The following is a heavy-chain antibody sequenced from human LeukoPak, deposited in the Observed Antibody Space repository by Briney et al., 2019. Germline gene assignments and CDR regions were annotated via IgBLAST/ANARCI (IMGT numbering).Heavy chain of an antibody. D-gene: IGHD1-26*01. V-gene: IGHV1-18*01. CDR2: ISAYNGNT. CDR1: GYTSTSYG. J-gene: IGHJ5*02. CDR3: ARDRSRVGALNWFDP. Sequence: ASVKVSCKASGYTSTSYGISWVRQAPGQGLEWMGGISAYNGNTNYAQKLQGRVTMTTDTSTSTAYMELRSMRSDDTAVYYCARDRSRVGALNWFDPWGQGTLVTVSS.